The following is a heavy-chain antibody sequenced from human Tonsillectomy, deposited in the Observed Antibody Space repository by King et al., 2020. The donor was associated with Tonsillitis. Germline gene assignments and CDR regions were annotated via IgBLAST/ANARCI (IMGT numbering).Heavy chain of an antibody. CDR3: AKGQKWELLKTRFDS. Sequence: VQLVESGGGVVQPGRSLRLSCAASRFTFSNYGMHWVRQAPGKGLEWVAFISYDGSIKYYADSVKGRFTISRDNSKNTLYLQMHSLRAEDTAVYYCAKGQKWELLKTRFDSWGQGTLVTVSS. J-gene: IGHJ4*02. CDR2: ISYDGSIK. D-gene: IGHD1-26*01. V-gene: IGHV3-30*18. CDR1: RFTFSNYG.